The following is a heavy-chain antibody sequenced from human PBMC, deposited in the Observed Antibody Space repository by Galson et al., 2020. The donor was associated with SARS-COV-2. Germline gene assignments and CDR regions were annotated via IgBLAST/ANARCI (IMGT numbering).Heavy chain of an antibody. CDR1: GFSFNRYA. J-gene: IGHJ3*02. D-gene: IGHD2-8*02. V-gene: IGHV3-30-3*01. Sequence: GESLKISCAASGFSFNRYAMHWVRQAPGKGLEWVAVISSDGSIKYYADSVKGRFTISRDNSKNTLYLQMDSLRTEDTALYYCARAVSDCGGGGCYLGDAFDIWGQGTMVTVSS. CDR2: ISSDGSIK. CDR3: ARAVSDCGGGGCYLGDAFDI.